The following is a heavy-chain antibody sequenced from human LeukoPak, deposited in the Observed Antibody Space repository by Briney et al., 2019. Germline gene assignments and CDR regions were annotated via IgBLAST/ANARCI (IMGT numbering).Heavy chain of an antibody. D-gene: IGHD3-9*01. J-gene: IGHJ6*03. CDR1: GFTFSSYS. V-gene: IGHV3-21*01. Sequence: PGGSLRLSCAASGFTFSSYSMNWVRQAPGKGLEWVSSISSSSSHIYYADSVKGRFTISRDNAKNSLYLQMNSLRAEDTAVYYCARVNDILTGYYMDVWGKGTTVTVSS. CDR2: ISSSSSHI. CDR3: ARVNDILTGYYMDV.